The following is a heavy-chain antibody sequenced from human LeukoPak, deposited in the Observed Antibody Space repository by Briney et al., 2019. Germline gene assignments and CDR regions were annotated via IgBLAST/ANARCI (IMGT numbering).Heavy chain of an antibody. V-gene: IGHV4-34*01. J-gene: IGHJ5*02. Sequence: SETLSLTCAVYGGSFSGYYWSWIRQPPGKGLEWIGEINHSGSTNYNPSLKSRVTISVDKSKNQFSLKLSSVTAADTAVYYCARESEQWLVNWFDPWGQGTLVTVSS. CDR1: GGSFSGYY. D-gene: IGHD6-19*01. CDR2: INHSGST. CDR3: ARESEQWLVNWFDP.